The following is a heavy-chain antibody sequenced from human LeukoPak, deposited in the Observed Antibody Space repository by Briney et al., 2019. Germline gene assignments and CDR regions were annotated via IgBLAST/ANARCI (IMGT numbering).Heavy chain of an antibody. J-gene: IGHJ4*02. D-gene: IGHD4-17*01. V-gene: IGHV3-48*01. CDR2: ISSSGSTM. CDR3: ARENFGDVFDY. Sequence: GGSLRLSCAASGFTFSSYSINWVRQAPGKGLELVSSISSSGSTMNYADSVKGRFTISRDNAKNSLYLQMNSLRAEDTAVYYCARENFGDVFDYWGQGTLVTVSS. CDR1: GFTFSSYS.